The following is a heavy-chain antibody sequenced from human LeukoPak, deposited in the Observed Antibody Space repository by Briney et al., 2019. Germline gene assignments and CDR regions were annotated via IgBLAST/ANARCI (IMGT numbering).Heavy chain of an antibody. CDR3: ARLGYSYGDLDY. V-gene: IGHV4-4*07. D-gene: IGHD5-18*01. Sequence: SETLSLTCTVSGGSISSYYWSWIRQPAGKGLEWIGRIYTSGSTNYNTSLKSRVTMSVDTSKNQFSLKLSSVTAADTAVYYCARLGYSYGDLDYWGQGTLVTVSS. CDR1: GGSISSYY. CDR2: IYTSGST. J-gene: IGHJ4*02.